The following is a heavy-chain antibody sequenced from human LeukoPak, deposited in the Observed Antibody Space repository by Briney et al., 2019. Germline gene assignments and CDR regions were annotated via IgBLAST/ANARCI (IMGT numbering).Heavy chain of an antibody. Sequence: SETLSLTCTVSGGSISSYYWSWIRQPPGKGLEWIGCIYYSGSTNYNPSLKSRVTISVDTSKNQFSLKLSSVTAADTAVYYCASRYSSSWYVAEYWGQGTLVTVSS. CDR2: IYYSGST. CDR1: GGSISSYY. CDR3: ASRYSSSWYVAEY. J-gene: IGHJ4*02. D-gene: IGHD6-13*01. V-gene: IGHV4-59*01.